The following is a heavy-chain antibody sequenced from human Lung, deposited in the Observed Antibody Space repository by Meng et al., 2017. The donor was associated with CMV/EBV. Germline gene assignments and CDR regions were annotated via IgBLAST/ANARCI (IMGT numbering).Heavy chain of an antibody. Sequence: GEXXTISCAASGFTFSTYTMNWVRQAPGKGLEWVSDISTSSSTIYYADSVKGRFTISRDNAKNSLYLQMNSLRAEDTAVYYCAGGVPAAIGYYDFWSGYLYGMDVWXQGTTVIVSS. D-gene: IGHD3-3*01. J-gene: IGHJ6*02. CDR1: GFTFSTYT. CDR2: ISTSSSTI. V-gene: IGHV3-48*04. CDR3: AGGVPAAIGYYDFWSGYLYGMDV.